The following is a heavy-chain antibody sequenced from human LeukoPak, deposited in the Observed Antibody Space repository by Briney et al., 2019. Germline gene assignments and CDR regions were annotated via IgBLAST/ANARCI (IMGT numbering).Heavy chain of an antibody. D-gene: IGHD1-1*01. Sequence: GGSLRLSCEASGFTFSRFAMTWVRQAPGKGLEWVSTIGALGGSTNYAAYVKGRFTISRDNSKNSLFVQMNSLRAEDTAVYFCAKSRSGSANWALQIFDNWGQGTLVTVSS. CDR2: IGALGGST. CDR3: AKSRSGSANWALQIFDN. V-gene: IGHV3-23*01. CDR1: GFTFSRFA. J-gene: IGHJ4*02.